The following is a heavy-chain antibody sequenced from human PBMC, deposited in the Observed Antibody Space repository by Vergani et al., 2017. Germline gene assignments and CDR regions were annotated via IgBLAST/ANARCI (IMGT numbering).Heavy chain of an antibody. D-gene: IGHD6-6*01. Sequence: DVQMVESGGGLVKPGGSLRLSCVASGFTFSHYSMNWVRQAPGKGLEWVSSISSNNEDVYYADSVKGRFTISRDNAKNSLYLDMSSTRAEDTAVYYCARLRYSSSSAPHWYFDLGGRGTLVTVSS. J-gene: IGHJ2*01. CDR2: ISSNNEDV. V-gene: IGHV3-21*04. CDR1: GFTFSHYS. CDR3: ARLRYSSSSAPHWYFDL.